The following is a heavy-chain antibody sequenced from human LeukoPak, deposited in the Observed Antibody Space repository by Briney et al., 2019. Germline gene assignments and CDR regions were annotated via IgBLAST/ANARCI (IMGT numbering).Heavy chain of an antibody. Sequence: GGSLRLSCAASGFTFSSYDMHWARQATGKGLEWVSAIGTAGDTYYPGSVKGRFTISRENAKNSLYLQMNSLRAGDTAVYYCARGEYSSSWYSSSGMDVWGQGTTVTVSS. CDR3: ARGEYSSSWYSSSGMDV. V-gene: IGHV3-13*01. CDR2: IGTAGDT. CDR1: GFTFSSYD. D-gene: IGHD6-13*01. J-gene: IGHJ6*02.